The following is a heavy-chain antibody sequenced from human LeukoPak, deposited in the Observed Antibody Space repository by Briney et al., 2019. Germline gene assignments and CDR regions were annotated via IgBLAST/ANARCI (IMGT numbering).Heavy chain of an antibody. CDR2: IYHSGST. J-gene: IGHJ4*02. D-gene: IGHD1-14*01. CDR1: GGSINTTHW. Sequence: SGTLSLTCAVSGGSINTTHWWSWVRQPPGRGLEWIGEIYHSGSTYYNPSLKSRVTISVDTSKNQFSLKLSSVTAADTAVYYCARHNQKYYFDYWGQGTLVTVSS. V-gene: IGHV4-4*02. CDR3: ARHNQKYYFDY.